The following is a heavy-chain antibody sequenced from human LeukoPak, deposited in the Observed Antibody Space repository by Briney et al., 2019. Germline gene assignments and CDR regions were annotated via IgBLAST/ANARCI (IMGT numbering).Heavy chain of an antibody. V-gene: IGHV3-33*01. J-gene: IGHJ3*02. CDR1: GFTFSSYG. CDR3: ARDEGYCTNGVCYTAFDI. Sequence: GGSLRLSCAASGFTFSSYGMRWVRQAPGKGLEWVAVIWYDGSNKYYADSVKGRFTISRDNSKKTLYLQMNSLRSEDTAVYYCARDEGYCTNGVCYTAFDIWGRGTMVTVSS. D-gene: IGHD2-8*01. CDR2: IWYDGSNK.